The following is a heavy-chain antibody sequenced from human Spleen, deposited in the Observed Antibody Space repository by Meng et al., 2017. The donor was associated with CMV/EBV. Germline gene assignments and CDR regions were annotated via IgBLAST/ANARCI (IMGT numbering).Heavy chain of an antibody. CDR2: IIPVFDIV. D-gene: IGHD2-2*02. CDR1: GGTFNSYS. V-gene: IGHV1-69*02. Sequence: SVKVSCKASGGTFNSYSINWVRQAPGQGLEWMGRIIPVFDIVNYPQKFQGRVTITADRSTSTVYMEVSSLRSEDTAVYYCARSRKEYQLLYYYYGMDVWGQGTTVTVSS. CDR3: ARSRKEYQLLYYYYGMDV. J-gene: IGHJ6*02.